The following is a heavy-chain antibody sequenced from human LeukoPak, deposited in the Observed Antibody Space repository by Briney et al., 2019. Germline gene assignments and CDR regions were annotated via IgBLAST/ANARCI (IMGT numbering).Heavy chain of an antibody. V-gene: IGHV1-2*02. D-gene: IGHD3-22*01. CDR1: GYTFIGYY. J-gene: IGHJ4*02. Sequence: ASVNVSCMVSGYTFIGYYIHWVRQAAGQGLEWMGWINPNSGRTNYAQKFQGRVTMTRDTSISTAYMELSRLRSDDTAVYYCTSGGFDSSGYYYLDYWGQGTLVTVSS. CDR3: TSGGFDSSGYYYLDY. CDR2: INPNSGRT.